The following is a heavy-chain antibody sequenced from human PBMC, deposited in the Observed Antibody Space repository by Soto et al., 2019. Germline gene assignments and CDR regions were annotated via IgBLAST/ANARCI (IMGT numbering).Heavy chain of an antibody. J-gene: IGHJ6*02. D-gene: IGHD6-13*01. CDR3: ARVGTAAVGMDV. CDR2: IYYSGST. V-gene: IGHV4-31*11. Sequence: SETLSLPCAVSGCSISSGGYYWSWIRQHPGKGLEWIGYIYYSGSTYYNPSLKSRVTISVDTSKNQFSLKLSSVTAADTAVYYCARVGTAAVGMDVWGQGTTVTVSS. CDR1: GCSISSGGYY.